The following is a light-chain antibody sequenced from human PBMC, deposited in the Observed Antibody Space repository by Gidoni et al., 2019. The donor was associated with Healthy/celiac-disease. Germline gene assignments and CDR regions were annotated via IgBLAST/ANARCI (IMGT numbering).Light chain of an antibody. CDR2: WAS. CDR1: QSVLYSSNNKND. Sequence: TVMTQSPDSLAVSMGERATINCNSSQSVLYSSNNKNDLAWDQQKQRHPHKLLIYWASTRQSGVPERCSGSGSGTDFTLTISRLQAEDVAVYYCQQYYSTPLYTFGQGTKLEIK. J-gene: IGKJ2*01. V-gene: IGKV4-1*01. CDR3: QQYYSTPLYT.